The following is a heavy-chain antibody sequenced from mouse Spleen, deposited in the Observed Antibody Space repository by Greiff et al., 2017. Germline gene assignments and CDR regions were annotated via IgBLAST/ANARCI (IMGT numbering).Heavy chain of an antibody. Sequence: VKLMESGPGLVQPSQSLSITCTVSGFSLTSYGVHWVRQSPGKGLEWLGVISSGGSTDYNAAFISRLSISKDNSKSQVFFKMNSLQADDTAIYYCARNEDGDYYAMDYWGQGTSVTVSS. J-gene: IGHJ4*01. CDR3: ARNEDGDYYAMDY. CDR2: ISSGGST. V-gene: IGHV2-4-1*01. CDR1: GFSLTSYG.